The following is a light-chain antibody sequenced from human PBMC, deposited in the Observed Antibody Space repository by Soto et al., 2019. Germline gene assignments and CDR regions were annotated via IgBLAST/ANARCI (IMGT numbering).Light chain of an antibody. J-gene: IGKJ1*01. V-gene: IGKV1-5*03. CDR3: QHYNSYSEA. CDR1: QTISSW. Sequence: DIQMTQSPSTLSGSVGDRVTITCRASQTISSWFAWYQQKPGKAPKLLIYKASTLKSGVPLRFSGSGSGTEFTLTISSLQPDDFATYYCQHYNSYSEAFGQGTKVE. CDR2: KAS.